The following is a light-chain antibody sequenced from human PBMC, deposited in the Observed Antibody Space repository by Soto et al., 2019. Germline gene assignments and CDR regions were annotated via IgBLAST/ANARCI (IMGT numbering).Light chain of an antibody. V-gene: IGKV1-5*03. CDR3: QQYNSYQIA. J-gene: IGKJ5*01. Sequence: DHQMTQSPSSLSAFVGDMVTITCRPSQGIRNDLGWYQQKPGKAPKLLIYKASSLESGVPSRFSGSGSGTEFTLTISSLQPDDFATYYCQQYNSYQIAFGQGTRLENK. CDR1: QGIRND. CDR2: KAS.